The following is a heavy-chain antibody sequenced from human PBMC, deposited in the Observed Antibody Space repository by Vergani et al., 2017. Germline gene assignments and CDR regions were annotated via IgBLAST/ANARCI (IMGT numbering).Heavy chain of an antibody. CDR2: TNAGNGNP. CDR1: GYTSPSSA. CDR3: ARDRPTNYYYDSSGYSY. V-gene: IGHV1-3*01. Sequence: QVQLVQSGAEVKKPGASVKVSCKPSGYTSPSSAIHWLRKAPGKRLEWRGWTNAGNGNPKYSQKFQGRVTITRDTSARTAYMELSSLRSEDTAVYYCARDRPTNYYYDSSGYSYWGQGTLVTVSS. D-gene: IGHD3-22*01. J-gene: IGHJ4*02.